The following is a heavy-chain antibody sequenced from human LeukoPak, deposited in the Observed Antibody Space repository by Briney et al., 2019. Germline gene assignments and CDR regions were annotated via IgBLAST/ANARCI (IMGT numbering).Heavy chain of an antibody. D-gene: IGHD3-16*01. CDR1: GFRFSDFT. CDR3: GKEGGA. Sequence: GGSLRLSCAASGFRFSDFTVTWVRQAPGKGPEWVSAIGGRGGSTYYADSLGGRFTISRDNSKDMVYLQMNSLKVEDTATYYCGKEGGAWGQGTKVTVSS. V-gene: IGHV3-23*01. J-gene: IGHJ5*02. CDR2: IGGRGGST.